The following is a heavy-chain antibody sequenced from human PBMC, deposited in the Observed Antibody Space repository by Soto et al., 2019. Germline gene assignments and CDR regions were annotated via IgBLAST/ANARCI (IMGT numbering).Heavy chain of an antibody. CDR2: IYYSGST. CDR3: AREPYYYDSSDQDY. D-gene: IGHD3-22*01. V-gene: IGHV4-31*03. CDR1: GGSISSGGYY. Sequence: SETLSLTCTVSGGSISSGGYYWSWIRQHPGKGLEWIGYIYYSGSTYYNPSLKSRVTISVDTSKNQFSLKLSSVTAADTAVYYCAREPYYYDSSDQDYWGQGTLVTVS. J-gene: IGHJ4*02.